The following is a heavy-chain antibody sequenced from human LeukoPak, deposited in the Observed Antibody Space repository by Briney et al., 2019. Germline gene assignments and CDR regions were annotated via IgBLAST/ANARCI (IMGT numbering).Heavy chain of an antibody. CDR2: IYYSGST. D-gene: IGHD6-13*01. CDR3: ATNRIAAAGTAFDY. CDR1: GGSISSSSYY. Sequence: SETLSLTCTVSGGSISSSSYYWSWIRQHPGKGLEWIGYIYYSGSTYYNPSLKSRVTISVDTSKNQFSLKLSSVTAADTAVYYCATNRIAAAGTAFDYWGQGTLVTVSS. J-gene: IGHJ4*02. V-gene: IGHV4-31*03.